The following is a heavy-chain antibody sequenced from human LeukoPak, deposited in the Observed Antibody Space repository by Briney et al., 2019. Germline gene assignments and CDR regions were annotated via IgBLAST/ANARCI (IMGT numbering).Heavy chain of an antibody. D-gene: IGHD3-22*01. Sequence: SETLSLTCTVSGGSISSYYWSWIRQPPGKGLEWIGYIYYSGSTNYNPSLKSRVTISVDTSKNQFSLKLSSVTAADTAVYYCARDLESSGYYWGQGTLVTVSS. V-gene: IGHV4-59*12. J-gene: IGHJ4*02. CDR2: IYYSGST. CDR1: GGSISSYY. CDR3: ARDLESSGYY.